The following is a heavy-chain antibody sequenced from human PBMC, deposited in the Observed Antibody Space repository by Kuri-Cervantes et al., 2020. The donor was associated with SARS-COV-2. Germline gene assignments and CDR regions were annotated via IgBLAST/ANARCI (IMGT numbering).Heavy chain of an antibody. D-gene: IGHD3-10*01. CDR3: AREAWFGELLGLFDY. CDR1: GYTFTSYG. Sequence: ASVKVSCKASGYTFTSYGISWVRQAPGQGLEWMGWISAYNGNTNYAQKLQGRVTMTTDTSTSTAYMELRSLRSDDTAVYYCAREAWFGELLGLFDYWGQGTLVTDSS. V-gene: IGHV1-18*01. CDR2: ISAYNGNT. J-gene: IGHJ4*02.